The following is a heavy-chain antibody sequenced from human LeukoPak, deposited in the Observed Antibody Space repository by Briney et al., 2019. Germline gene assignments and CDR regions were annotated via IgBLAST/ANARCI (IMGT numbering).Heavy chain of an antibody. CDR2: IYYSGST. D-gene: IGHD3-3*01. V-gene: IGHV4-39*01. Sequence: NPSETLSLTCTVSGGSISSSSYYWGWTRQPPGKGLEWIGSIYYSGSTYYNPSLKSRVTISVDTSKNQFSLKLSSVTAADTAVYYCARTYYDFWSGPAGGNYGMDVWGQGTTVTVSS. J-gene: IGHJ6*02. CDR1: GGSISSSSYY. CDR3: ARTYYDFWSGPAGGNYGMDV.